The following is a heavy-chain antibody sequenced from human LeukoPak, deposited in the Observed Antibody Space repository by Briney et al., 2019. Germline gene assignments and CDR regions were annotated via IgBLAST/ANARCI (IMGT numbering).Heavy chain of an antibody. V-gene: IGHV4-4*07. CDR3: ARENSGSYREFDY. CDR2: IYTSGST. J-gene: IGHJ4*02. D-gene: IGHD1-26*01. CDR1: GGSISSYY. Sequence: SETLTLTCTVSGGSISSYYCSWIRQPAGKGLEWIGRIYTSGSTNYNASLKSRVSMSVDTSKNQFSLKLSSVTAADTAVFYCARENSGSYREFDYWGQGTLVTVSS.